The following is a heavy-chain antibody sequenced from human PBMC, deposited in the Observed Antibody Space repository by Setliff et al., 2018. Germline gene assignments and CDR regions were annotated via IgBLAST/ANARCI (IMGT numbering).Heavy chain of an antibody. CDR2: IYTSGST. CDR3: ARDVYLYDSSGYYYEMAQWYFDL. CDR1: GGSISSGSFY. V-gene: IGHV4-61*09. D-gene: IGHD3-22*01. Sequence: SETLSLTCTVSGGSISSGSFYWSWIRQPAGKGLEWIGHIYTSGSTNYNPSLKTRVTISVDTSKNQFSLKLSSVTAADTAVYYCARDVYLYDSSGYYYEMAQWYFDLWGRGTLVTVSS. J-gene: IGHJ2*01.